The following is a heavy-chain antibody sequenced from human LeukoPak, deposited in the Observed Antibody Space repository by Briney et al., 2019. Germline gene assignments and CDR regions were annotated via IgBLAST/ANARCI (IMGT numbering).Heavy chain of an antibody. CDR1: GFTFSSYG. V-gene: IGHV3-23*01. D-gene: IGHD1-26*01. J-gene: IGHJ4*02. Sequence: AGGSLRLSCVASGFTFSSYGMTWVRQAPGKGLEWVSSITGSGDGTYYADSVKGRFTMSRDNSKKTVYLQMNSLRAEDTAIYYCAKSWELLNFDYWGQGTLVTVSS. CDR3: AKSWELLNFDY. CDR2: ITGSGDGT.